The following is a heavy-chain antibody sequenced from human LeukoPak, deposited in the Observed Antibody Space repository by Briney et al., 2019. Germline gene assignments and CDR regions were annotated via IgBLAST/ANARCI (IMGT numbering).Heavy chain of an antibody. D-gene: IGHD4-23*01. CDR3: AKGYYGGSATHFDS. J-gene: IGHJ4*02. CDR2: MSGSGGSGT. Sequence: PGGSLRLSCAASGFNVSNNYMNWVRQAPGKGLERVSVMSGSGGSGTYYADSVEGRFTISRDNSKNTLFLEMNSLRAEDTALYYCAKGYYGGSATHFDSWGQGIVVTVSS. V-gene: IGHV3-23*01. CDR1: GFNVSNNY.